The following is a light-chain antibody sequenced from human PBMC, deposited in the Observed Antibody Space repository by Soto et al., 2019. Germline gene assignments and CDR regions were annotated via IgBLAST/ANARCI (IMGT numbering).Light chain of an antibody. J-gene: IGKJ2*01. Sequence: EIVMTQSPATLSVSPGERATLSCRARQSVSSNLAWYQQKPGQAPRLLIYGASTRATGIPARFSGSGSGTEFTLTISSLQSEDFSAYYCQQYNNGYTFGQGTKLEIK. CDR2: GAS. CDR1: QSVSSN. CDR3: QQYNNGYT. V-gene: IGKV3-15*01.